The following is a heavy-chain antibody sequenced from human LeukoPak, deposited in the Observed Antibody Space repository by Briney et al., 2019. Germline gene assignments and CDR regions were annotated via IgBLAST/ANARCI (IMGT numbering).Heavy chain of an antibody. D-gene: IGHD5-24*01. Sequence: ASVKVSCKASGYTFIGYYMHWVRQAPGRGLEWMGWINPHSGGTNSEQNFQGRVTMSRDTSISTVYMELSRLRSDNTALYYCARGGVIGDGYNFFDYWGEGTLVTVSS. J-gene: IGHJ4*02. CDR1: GYTFIGYY. CDR3: ARGGVIGDGYNFFDY. CDR2: INPHSGGT. V-gene: IGHV1-2*02.